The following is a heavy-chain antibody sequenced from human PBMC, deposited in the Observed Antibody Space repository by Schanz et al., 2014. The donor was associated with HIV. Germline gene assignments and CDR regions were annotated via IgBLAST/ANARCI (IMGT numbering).Heavy chain of an antibody. V-gene: IGHV3-23*01. CDR1: GFTFSTYA. CDR2: MRGSDDST. CDR3: AKGGGWLQLYTDY. D-gene: IGHD5-12*01. Sequence: EVQMLESGGGLVQPGGSLRLSCAASGFTFSTYAMSWVRQAPGKGLEWVSGMRGSDDSTFYADSVKGRFTISRDNSKNTLYFQMNSLRAEDTAVYYCAKGGGWLQLYTDYWGQGTLVAVSP. J-gene: IGHJ4*02.